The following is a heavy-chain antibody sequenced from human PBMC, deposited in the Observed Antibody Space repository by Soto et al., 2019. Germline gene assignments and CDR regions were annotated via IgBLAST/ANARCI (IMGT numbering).Heavy chain of an antibody. D-gene: IGHD3-10*01. CDR3: ARVLRGVIRFIHYSYMDV. V-gene: IGHV1-18*01. Sequence: PAASVKVSCKASGYTFTSYRITWVRQAPGQGLEWMGWISPDNGNTKYAQKLQGRVTMTTDTSTSTAYMELRSLRSDDTAVYYCARVLRGVIRFIHYSYMDVWGKGTMVTVSS. CDR1: GYTFTSYR. J-gene: IGHJ6*03. CDR2: ISPDNGNT.